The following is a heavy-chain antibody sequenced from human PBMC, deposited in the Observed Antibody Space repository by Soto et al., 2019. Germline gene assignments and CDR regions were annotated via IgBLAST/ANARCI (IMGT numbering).Heavy chain of an antibody. CDR3: AKDRLVRGVMRYYGMDV. Sequence: GGSLRLSCAASGFTFNSYGMHWVRQAPGKGLEWVAVISYDGSNKYYADSVKGRFTISRDNSKNTLYLQMNSLRAEDTAVYYCAKDRLVRGVMRYYGMDVWGQGTTVTVSS. D-gene: IGHD3-10*01. V-gene: IGHV3-30*18. CDR2: ISYDGSNK. J-gene: IGHJ6*02. CDR1: GFTFNSYG.